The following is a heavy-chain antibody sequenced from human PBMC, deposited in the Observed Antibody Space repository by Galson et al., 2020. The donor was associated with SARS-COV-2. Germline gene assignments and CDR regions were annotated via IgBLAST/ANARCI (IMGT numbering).Heavy chain of an antibody. Sequence: GGSLRLSCVASGFTFSDYAMNWVRQSPGKGLEWVSYISYDSSVIHYADSVKGRFTVSRDNAKKSLFLEMRGLRDEDTAVYYCARDRRVRIDYWGQDTLVTVSS. CDR3: ARDRRVRIDY. V-gene: IGHV3-48*02. J-gene: IGHJ4*02. CDR2: ISYDSSVI. CDR1: GFTFSDYA.